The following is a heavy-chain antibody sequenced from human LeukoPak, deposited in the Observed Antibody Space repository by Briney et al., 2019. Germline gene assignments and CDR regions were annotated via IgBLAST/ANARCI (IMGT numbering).Heavy chain of an antibody. J-gene: IGHJ3*02. CDR2: ISPSGGST. CDR3: AREAHADYGDQDAFDI. D-gene: IGHD4-17*01. V-gene: IGHV1-46*01. Sequence: ASVKVSCKAFGYTFTSNYMHWVRQAPGQGHERMGVISPSGGSTTYAQKFQGRVTLTRDMSTSTDYMELSSLRSEDTAVYYCAREAHADYGDQDAFDIWGQGTMVTVSS. CDR1: GYTFTSNY.